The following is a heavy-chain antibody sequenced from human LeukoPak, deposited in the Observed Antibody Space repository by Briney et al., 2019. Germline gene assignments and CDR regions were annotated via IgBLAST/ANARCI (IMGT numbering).Heavy chain of an antibody. D-gene: IGHD6-13*01. Sequence: SETLSLTCTVSRGSISSYYWSWIRQPPGKGLEWIGYIDNSGNTNSNPSLKSRVTISVDTSKNQFSLKLSSVTAADTAVYYCARESAYYSSPDYWGQGTLVTVSS. J-gene: IGHJ4*02. CDR2: IDNSGNT. CDR1: RGSISSYY. CDR3: ARESAYYSSPDY. V-gene: IGHV4-59*01.